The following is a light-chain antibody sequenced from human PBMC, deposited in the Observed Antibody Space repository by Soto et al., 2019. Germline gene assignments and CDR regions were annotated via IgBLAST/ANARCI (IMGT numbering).Light chain of an antibody. J-gene: IGKJ1*01. CDR3: QQYNKWPTWT. V-gene: IGKV3-15*01. CDR2: DTS. CDR1: QSVSSSY. Sequence: EIVLPQSPATLPVSPRERVTLSCMDSQSVSSSYLTWYQQKPGQPPRLLMYDTSTRATGVPARFSGSGSGTEFTLTISSLQSEDFAVYYCQQYNKWPTWTFGQGTKVDIK.